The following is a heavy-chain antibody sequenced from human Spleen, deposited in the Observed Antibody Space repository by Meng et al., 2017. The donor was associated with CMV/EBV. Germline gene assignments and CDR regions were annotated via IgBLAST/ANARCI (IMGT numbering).Heavy chain of an antibody. J-gene: IGHJ5*02. Sequence: SGASITTTKWWTWVRQPPGKGLEWVGEIDHSGNSNSNPSLKRRLTLSLDTSKNHLSLRMTSVTAEDTAIYYCARVREHTSLGNYWFDPWGQGTLVTVSS. D-gene: IGHD3-16*01. CDR1: GASITTTKW. V-gene: IGHV4-4*02. CDR3: ARVREHTSLGNYWFDP. CDR2: IDHSGNS.